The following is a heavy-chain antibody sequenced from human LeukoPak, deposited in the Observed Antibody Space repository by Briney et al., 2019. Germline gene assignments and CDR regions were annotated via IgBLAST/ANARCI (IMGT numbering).Heavy chain of an antibody. CDR1: GFTFSNAW. Sequence: GGSLRLSCAASGFTFSNAWMSWVRQAPGKGLEWVGRIKSKTDGGTTDYAAPVKGRFTISRDDSKNTLYLQMNSLKTEDTAVYYCTTDPGPLWFGVYGMDVWGQGTTVTVSS. CDR2: IKSKTDGGTT. CDR3: TTDPGPLWFGVYGMDV. D-gene: IGHD3-10*01. V-gene: IGHV3-15*01. J-gene: IGHJ6*02.